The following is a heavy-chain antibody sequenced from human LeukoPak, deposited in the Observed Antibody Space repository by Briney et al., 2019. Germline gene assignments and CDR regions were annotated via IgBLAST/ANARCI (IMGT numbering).Heavy chain of an antibody. CDR3: ARKERGYSYGYGYYYYYDMDV. CDR2: INHSGST. V-gene: IGHV4-34*01. Sequence: AETLSLTCAVYGGSFSGYYWSWIRQTPGKGLEWIGEINHSGSTNYNPALKSRVTISVDTSKNQFSLKLSSVTAADTAVYYCARKERGYSYGYGYYYYYDMDVWGKGTTVTVSS. CDR1: GGSFSGYY. J-gene: IGHJ6*03. D-gene: IGHD5-18*01.